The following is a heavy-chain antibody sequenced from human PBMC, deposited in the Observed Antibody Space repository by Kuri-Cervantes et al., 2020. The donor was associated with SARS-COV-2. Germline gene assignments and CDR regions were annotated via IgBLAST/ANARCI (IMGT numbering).Heavy chain of an antibody. V-gene: IGHV1-8*01. D-gene: IGHD6-19*01. CDR2: MNPNSGNT. J-gene: IGHJ5*02. CDR1: GYTFTSYD. CDR3: AREGAVHIAVAGTGWFDP. Sequence: ASVKVSCKASGYTFTSYDINWVRQATGQGLEWMGWMNPNSGNTGYAQKFQGRVTITADESTSTAYMELSSLRSEGTAVYYCAREGAVHIAVAGTGWFDPWGQGTLVTVSS.